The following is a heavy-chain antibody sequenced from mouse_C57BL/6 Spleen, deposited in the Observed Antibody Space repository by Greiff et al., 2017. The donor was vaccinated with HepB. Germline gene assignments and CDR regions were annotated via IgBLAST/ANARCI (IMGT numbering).Heavy chain of an antibody. Sequence: EVKLQESGGGLVKPGGSLKLSCAASGFTFSDYGMHWVRQAPEKGLEWVAYISSGSSTIYYADTVKGRFTISRDNAMNTLFLQMTSLRSEDTAMYYCARQVGRDYFDYWGQGTTLTVSS. CDR1: GFTFSDYG. V-gene: IGHV5-17*01. J-gene: IGHJ2*01. D-gene: IGHD1-1*02. CDR2: ISSGSSTI. CDR3: ARQVGRDYFDY.